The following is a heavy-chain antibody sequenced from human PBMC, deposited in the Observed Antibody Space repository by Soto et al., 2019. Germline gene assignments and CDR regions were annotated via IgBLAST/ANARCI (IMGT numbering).Heavy chain of an antibody. CDR2: ILNDGSNR. D-gene: IGHD3-10*01. Sequence: QVQLVESGGGEVQPGRTLRLSCAASEYTFGNYGMHWVRQAPGKGLEWVAVILNDGSNRYHADSVKDRFTISRDNSKNTLYLQMNSLRAEDTAVYYCARDDEYSGNGMDVWGQGTTVTVS. V-gene: IGHV3-33*01. CDR3: ARDDEYSGNGMDV. J-gene: IGHJ6*02. CDR1: EYTFGNYG.